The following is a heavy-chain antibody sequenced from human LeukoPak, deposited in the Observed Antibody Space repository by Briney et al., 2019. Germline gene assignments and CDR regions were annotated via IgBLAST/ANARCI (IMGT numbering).Heavy chain of an antibody. Sequence: SGPTLVKPTQTLTLTCTFSGFSLSTSRVGVGWIRQPPGKALERLALTYWDDDKPYNPSLQSSHTITKDTPKRQLVLTITNMDPVDTAAYYCARKNYGDYGVGAFDIWGQGTMVTVSS. D-gene: IGHD4-17*01. V-gene: IGHV2-5*02. CDR1: GFSLSTSRVG. J-gene: IGHJ3*02. CDR2: TYWDDDK. CDR3: ARKNYGDYGVGAFDI.